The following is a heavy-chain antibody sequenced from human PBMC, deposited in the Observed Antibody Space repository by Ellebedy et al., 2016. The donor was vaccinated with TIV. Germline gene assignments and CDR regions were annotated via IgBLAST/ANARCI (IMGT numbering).Heavy chain of an antibody. CDR3: PKQPAVGSYYYMDV. Sequence: GESLKISCAASGFTFSNYAMTWVRQAPGKGLEWVSSISGSGASKYYADSVKGRFTISRDNSKNTLYLQVNSLRAEDTAIYFCPKQPAVGSYYYMDVWGKGTTVTVSS. J-gene: IGHJ6*03. CDR2: ISGSGASK. D-gene: IGHD3-10*01. V-gene: IGHV3-23*01. CDR1: GFTFSNYA.